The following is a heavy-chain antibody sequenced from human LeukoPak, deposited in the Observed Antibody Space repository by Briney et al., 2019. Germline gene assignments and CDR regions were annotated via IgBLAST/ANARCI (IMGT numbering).Heavy chain of an antibody. J-gene: IGHJ6*02. Sequence: SETLSLTCTVSGGSISSSSYYWGWIRQPPGKGLEWIGSIYYSGSTYYNPSLKSRVTISVDTSKNQFSLKLSSVTAADTAVYYCARDPLRDAPYYYYYGMDVWGQGTTVTVSS. D-gene: IGHD3-16*01. CDR1: GGSISSSSYY. CDR2: IYYSGST. CDR3: ARDPLRDAPYYYYYGMDV. V-gene: IGHV4-39*07.